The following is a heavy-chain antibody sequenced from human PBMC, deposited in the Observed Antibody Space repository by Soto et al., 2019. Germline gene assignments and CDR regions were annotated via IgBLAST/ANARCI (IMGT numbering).Heavy chain of an antibody. J-gene: IGHJ4*02. CDR3: ARQRRYSSSWYSSDY. CDR1: GGSISSGGYY. Sequence: TLSLTCTVSGGSISSGGYYWSWIRQHPGKGLEWIGYIYYSGSTYYNPSLKSRVTISVDTSKNQFSLKLSSVTAADTAVYYCARQRRYSSSWYSSDYWGQGTLVTVSS. V-gene: IGHV4-31*03. D-gene: IGHD6-13*01. CDR2: IYYSGST.